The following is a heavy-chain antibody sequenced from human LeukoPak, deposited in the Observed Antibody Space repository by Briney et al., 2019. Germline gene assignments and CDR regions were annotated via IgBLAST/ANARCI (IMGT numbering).Heavy chain of an antibody. Sequence: GGSLRLSCAASGFTISSYAMSWVRHAPGKGLKWFSAISGSGGSTYYADSVKGRFTISRDNSKNTLYLQMNSLRAEDTAVYYCAKCGAYYFDYWGQGTLVTVSS. CDR3: AKCGAYYFDY. CDR2: ISGSGGST. D-gene: IGHD2-21*01. V-gene: IGHV3-23*01. J-gene: IGHJ4*02. CDR1: GFTISSYA.